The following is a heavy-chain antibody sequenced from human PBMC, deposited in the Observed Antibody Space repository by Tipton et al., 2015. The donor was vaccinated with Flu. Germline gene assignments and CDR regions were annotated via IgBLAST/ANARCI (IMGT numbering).Heavy chain of an antibody. CDR1: GFTFSDYY. V-gene: IGHV3-11*01. Sequence: SLRLSCAASGFTFSDYYMSWIRQAPGKGLEWVSYISSSGSTIYYADSVKGRFTISRDNAKNSLYLQMNSLRAEDTAVYYCARDRRYSSGWYAWYFDLWGRGTLVTVSS. CDR3: ARDRRYSSGWYAWYFDL. CDR2: ISSSGSTI. D-gene: IGHD6-19*01. J-gene: IGHJ2*01.